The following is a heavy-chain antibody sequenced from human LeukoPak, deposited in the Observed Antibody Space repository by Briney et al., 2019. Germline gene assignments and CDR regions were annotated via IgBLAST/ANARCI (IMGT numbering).Heavy chain of an antibody. V-gene: IGHV1-69*05. CDR3: ATSYCSGGSCHRIDAFDI. CDR2: IIPIFGTA. J-gene: IGHJ3*02. CDR1: GGTFSSYA. D-gene: IGHD2-15*01. Sequence: SVKVSCKASGGTFSSYAISWVRQAPGQGLEWMGGIIPIFGTANYAQKFQGRVTITTNESTSTAYMELSRLRSEDTAVYYCATSYCSGGSCHRIDAFDIWGRGTMVTVSS.